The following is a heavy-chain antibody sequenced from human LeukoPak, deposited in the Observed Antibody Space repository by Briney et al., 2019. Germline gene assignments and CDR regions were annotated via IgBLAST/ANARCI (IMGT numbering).Heavy chain of an antibody. J-gene: IGHJ4*02. V-gene: IGHV3-64*01. CDR1: GFTFSNYY. CDR3: ARDPSVGGFSGSELDF. Sequence: GGSLRLSCAGSGFTFSNYYMHWVRQAPGKGLEYVSAISYNGDETYYGNSAKGRFTISRDNSKNTLYLQMGSLRPEDTAVYYCARDPSVGGFSGSELDFWGQGTLVTVSS. D-gene: IGHD3-16*01. CDR2: ISYNGDET.